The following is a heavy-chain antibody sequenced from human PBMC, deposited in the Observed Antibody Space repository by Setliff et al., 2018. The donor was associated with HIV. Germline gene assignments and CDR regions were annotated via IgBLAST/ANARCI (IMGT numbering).Heavy chain of an antibody. J-gene: IGHJ6*02. Sequence: GGTLRLSCAASGFTFSDYYMSWIRQAPGKGLEWVSYISNEYYADSVKGRFTISRDNSKNILYLQMNSLRAEDTAVYYCAKDFARYSSYYHGMDVWGQGTTVTVSS. CDR1: GFTFSDYY. CDR3: AKDFARYSSYYHGMDV. V-gene: IGHV3-11*04. D-gene: IGHD5-18*01. CDR2: ISNE.